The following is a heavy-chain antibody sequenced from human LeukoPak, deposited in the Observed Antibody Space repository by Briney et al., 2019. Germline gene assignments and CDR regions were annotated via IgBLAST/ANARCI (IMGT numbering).Heavy chain of an antibody. CDR1: GGSISSGGYY. CDR3: ARHQWELRAFDI. V-gene: IGHV4-31*03. CDR2: IYYSGST. D-gene: IGHD1-26*01. Sequence: PSQTLSLTCTVPGGSISSGGYYWSWIRQHPGKGLEWIGYIYYSGSTYYNPSLKSRVTISVDTSKNQFSLKLSSVTAADTAVYYCARHQWELRAFDIWGQGTMVTVSS. J-gene: IGHJ3*02.